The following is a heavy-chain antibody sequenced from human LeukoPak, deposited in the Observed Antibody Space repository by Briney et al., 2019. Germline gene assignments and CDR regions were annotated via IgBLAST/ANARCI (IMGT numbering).Heavy chain of an antibody. D-gene: IGHD3-22*01. CDR2: ISGSGGST. Sequence: GGSLRLSCAASGFTFSCYAMSWVRQAPGKGLEWVSAISGSGGSTYYADSVKGRFTISRDNSKNTLYLQMNSLRAEDTAVYYCAKVPGYYDSSGYYRSSDYWGQGTLVTVSS. CDR3: AKVPGYYDSSGYYRSSDY. J-gene: IGHJ4*02. V-gene: IGHV3-23*01. CDR1: GFTFSCYA.